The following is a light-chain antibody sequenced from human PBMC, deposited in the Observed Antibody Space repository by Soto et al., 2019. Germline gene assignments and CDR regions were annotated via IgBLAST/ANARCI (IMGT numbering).Light chain of an antibody. Sequence: EIVLTQSPGTLSLSPGERATLSCRASQSVSSSYLAWYQQKPGQAPRPLIYGASSRAIGIPDRFSGSGSGTDFTLTISRLEPEDVAVYYCKQYGSSPWTFGQGTKVDIK. J-gene: IGKJ1*01. CDR1: QSVSSSY. V-gene: IGKV3-20*01. CDR3: KQYGSSPWT. CDR2: GAS.